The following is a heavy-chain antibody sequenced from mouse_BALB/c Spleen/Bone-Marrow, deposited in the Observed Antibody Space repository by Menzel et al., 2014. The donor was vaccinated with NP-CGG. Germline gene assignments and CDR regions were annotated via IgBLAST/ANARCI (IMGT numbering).Heavy chain of an antibody. V-gene: IGHV8-12*01. CDR1: GFSLSTSGMG. J-gene: IGHJ3*01. CDR3: ARRGVYYDYDWFAY. D-gene: IGHD2-4*01. Sequence: QVTLKVSGPGILQPSQTLSLTCSFSGFSLSTSGMGVSWIRQPSGKGLEWLAHIYWDDDERYNPSLKSRLTISKDTSRNQVFLKITSVDTADTATYYCARRGVYYDYDWFAYWGQGTLVTVSA. CDR2: IYWDDDE.